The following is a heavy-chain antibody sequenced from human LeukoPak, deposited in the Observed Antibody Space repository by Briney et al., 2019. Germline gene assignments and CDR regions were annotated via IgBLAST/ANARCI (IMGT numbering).Heavy chain of an antibody. CDR3: AKAAAAPGFDF. CDR1: GFTSSSYA. V-gene: IGHV3-23*01. D-gene: IGHD6-13*01. CDR2: VSGSGDRM. J-gene: IGHJ4*02. Sequence: GGSLRLSSAASGFTSSSYALNWVRQAPGKGLEWVATVSGSGDRMYHADSVKGRFTISRDNSKNTIYLQMNSLRAEDTALYYCAKAAAAPGFDFWGQGTLVTVSS.